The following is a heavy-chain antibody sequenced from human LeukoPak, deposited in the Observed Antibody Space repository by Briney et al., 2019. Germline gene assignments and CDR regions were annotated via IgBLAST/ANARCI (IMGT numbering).Heavy chain of an antibody. J-gene: IGHJ4*02. CDR3: AREPSDTAFDY. V-gene: IGHV3-9*01. D-gene: IGHD5-18*01. CDR1: AFTFDDYA. CDR2: ISWNSGSI. Sequence: GGSLRLSCSPSAFTFDDYAMHWVRQAPGKGLEWVSGISWNSGSIGYADSVKGRFTISRDNAKNSLYLQMNSLRAEDTALYYCAREPSDTAFDYWGQGTLVTVSS.